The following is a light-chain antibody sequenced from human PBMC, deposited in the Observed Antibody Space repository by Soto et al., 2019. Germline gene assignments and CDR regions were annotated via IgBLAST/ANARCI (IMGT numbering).Light chain of an antibody. Sequence: IQVTQSPSSLSASVGDRITISCRASQDISSYLAWYQQKPGKDPKLLIYFASTLRSGDPSTFSGSRFATDFTLTSVSLHPEDFATYYGQQFHSYPHTFSGGTKVEIK. CDR1: QDISSY. CDR2: FAS. CDR3: QQFHSYPHT. V-gene: IGKV1-9*01. J-gene: IGKJ4*01.